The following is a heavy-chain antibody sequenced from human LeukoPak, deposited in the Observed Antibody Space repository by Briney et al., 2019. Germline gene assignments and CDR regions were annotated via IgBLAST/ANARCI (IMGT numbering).Heavy chain of an antibody. Sequence: GESLKISCKGSGYSFTSYWIGWVRQMPGKGLEWMGIIYPGDSDTRYSPSFQGQVTISVDKSISTAYLQWSSLKASDTAMYYCARHRYYDSSGPDYYGMDVWGQGTTVTVSS. D-gene: IGHD3-22*01. V-gene: IGHV5-51*01. J-gene: IGHJ6*02. CDR2: IYPGDSDT. CDR3: ARHRYYDSSGPDYYGMDV. CDR1: GYSFTSYW.